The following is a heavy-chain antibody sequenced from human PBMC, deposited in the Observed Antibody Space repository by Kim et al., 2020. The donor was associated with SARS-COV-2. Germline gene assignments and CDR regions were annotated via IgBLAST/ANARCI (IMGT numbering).Heavy chain of an antibody. Sequence: SETLSLTCTVSGGSISSGDYYWSWIRQPPGKGLEWIGYIYYSGSTYYNPSLKSRVTISVDTSKNQFSLKLSSVTAADTAVYYCARVYSRSMIVVRGWFDPWGQGTLVTVSS. V-gene: IGHV4-30-4*01. CDR1: GGSISSGDYY. J-gene: IGHJ5*02. D-gene: IGHD3-22*01. CDR3: ARVYSRSMIVVRGWFDP. CDR2: IYYSGST.